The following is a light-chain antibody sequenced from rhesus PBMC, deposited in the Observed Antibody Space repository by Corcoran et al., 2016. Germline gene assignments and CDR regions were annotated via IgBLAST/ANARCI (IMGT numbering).Light chain of an antibody. Sequence: DIQMTQSPSSLSASVGDRVTVTCRTSENVNIYLNWYQQKPRKAPKLLIYKASTLQSGVPSRFRGSGSGTDYTFTISSLQPEDVATYYCQHGYGTPLTFGGGTKVEIK. V-gene: IGKV1-74*01. CDR1: ENVNIY. CDR3: QHGYGTPLT. CDR2: KAS. J-gene: IGKJ4*01.